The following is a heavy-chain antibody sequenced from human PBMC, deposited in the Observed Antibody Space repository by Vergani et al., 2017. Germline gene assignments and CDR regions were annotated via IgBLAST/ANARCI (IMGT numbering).Heavy chain of an antibody. V-gene: IGHV3-30*03. CDR3: ARDFLTRVTTLDYYYKGV. D-gene: IGHD1-1*01. Sequence: QVQLVESGGGEVQPGRSLRLSCSAAGFPFSDYGVHWVRQAPGKGLEWVSVISYDGNKKNYADSVKGRFTISRDNSKNTLYLEMNALRAEDTAVYYCARDFLTRVTTLDYYYKGVWGKGTTVTVSS. CDR1: GFPFSDYG. J-gene: IGHJ6*03. CDR2: ISYDGNKK.